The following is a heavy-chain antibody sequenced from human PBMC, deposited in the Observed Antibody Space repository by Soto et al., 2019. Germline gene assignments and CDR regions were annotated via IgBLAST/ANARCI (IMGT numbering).Heavy chain of an antibody. CDR2: MNPNSGNT. D-gene: IGHD3-3*01. CDR1: GYTFTSYD. V-gene: IGHV1-8*01. J-gene: IGHJ6*02. CDR3: ARGWGLRFFLHSPDYYYGMDV. Sequence: ASVKVSCKASGYTFTSYDINWVRQATGQGLEWMGWMNPNSGNTGYAQKFQGRVTMTRNTSISTAYMELSSLRSEDTAVYYCARGWGLRFFLHSPDYYYGMDVWGQGTTVTVSS.